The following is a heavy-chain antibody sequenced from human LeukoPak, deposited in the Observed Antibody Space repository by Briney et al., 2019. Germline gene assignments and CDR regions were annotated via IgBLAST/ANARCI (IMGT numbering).Heavy chain of an antibody. Sequence: ASVKVSCKASGYTFTGYYMHWVRQAPGQGLEWMGWINPNSGGTNYAQKFQGRVTMTRDTSISTAYMELSRLRSDDTAVCYCARDWSCSGGSCRDYWGQGTLVTVSS. V-gene: IGHV1-2*02. CDR1: GYTFTGYY. J-gene: IGHJ4*02. CDR3: ARDWSCSGGSCRDY. D-gene: IGHD2-15*01. CDR2: INPNSGGT.